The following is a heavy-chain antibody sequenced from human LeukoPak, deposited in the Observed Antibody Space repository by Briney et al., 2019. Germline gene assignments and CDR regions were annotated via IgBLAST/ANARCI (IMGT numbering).Heavy chain of an antibody. CDR3: ASGEMATLNGAFDI. V-gene: IGHV1-18*01. CDR2: ISAYNGNT. J-gene: IGHJ3*02. CDR1: GYSFTSNV. D-gene: IGHD5-24*01. Sequence: GASVKVSCKASGYSFTSNVISWVRQAPGQGLEWMGWISAYNGNTNYAQKLQGRVTMTTDTSTSTAYMELRSLRSDDTAVYYCASGEMATLNGAFDIWGQGTMVTVSS.